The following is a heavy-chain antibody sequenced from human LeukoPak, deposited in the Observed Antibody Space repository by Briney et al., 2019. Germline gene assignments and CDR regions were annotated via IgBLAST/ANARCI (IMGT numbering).Heavy chain of an antibody. V-gene: IGHV4-61*01. CDR1: GGSISSGSYY. CDR3: ARGPLGELFNDAFDI. D-gene: IGHD3-10*01. Sequence: PSQTLSLTCTVSGGSISSGSYYWNWIRQPPGKGLEWIGYIYYSGSTNYNPSLKSRVTISVDTSKNQFSLKLSSVTAADTAVYYCARGPLGELFNDAFDIWGQGTLVTVSS. CDR2: IYYSGST. J-gene: IGHJ3*02.